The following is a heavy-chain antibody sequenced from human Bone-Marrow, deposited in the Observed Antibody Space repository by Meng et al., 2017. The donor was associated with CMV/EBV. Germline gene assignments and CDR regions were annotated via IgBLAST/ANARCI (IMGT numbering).Heavy chain of an antibody. V-gene: IGHV4-34*01. D-gene: IGHD3-10*01. CDR3: ARGSRIYYGSGSFNDY. CDR1: GGSFRGYH. CDR2: INHSGST. Sequence: YGGSFRGYHWGWIRQPPGKGLEWIGEINHSGSTNYNPSLKSRVTISVDTSKTQFSLKLSSVTAADTAVYYCARGSRIYYGSGSFNDYWGQGTLVTVSS. J-gene: IGHJ4*02.